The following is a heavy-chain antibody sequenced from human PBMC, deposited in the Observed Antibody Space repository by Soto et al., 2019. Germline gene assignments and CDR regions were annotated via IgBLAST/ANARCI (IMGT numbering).Heavy chain of an antibody. CDR3: ARDRIAADY. CDR2: IYYSGST. V-gene: IGHV4-59*01. J-gene: IGHJ4*02. CDR1: GGSISSYY. D-gene: IGHD6-13*01. Sequence: QVQLQESGPGLVKPSETLSLTCTVSGGSISSYYWSWIRQPPGKGLEWIGYIYYSGSTNYNPSLKSRVTISVDTSNNQFSLKLSAVTAADTAVYYCARDRIAADYWGQGTLVTVSS.